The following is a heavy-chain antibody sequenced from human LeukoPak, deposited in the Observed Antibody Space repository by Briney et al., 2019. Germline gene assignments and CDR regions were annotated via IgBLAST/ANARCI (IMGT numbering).Heavy chain of an antibody. CDR2: ISSSGSTI. Sequence: GGSLRLSCAASGFTFSSYEMNWVHQAPGKGLEWVSYISSSGSTIYYADSVKGRFTISRDNAKNSLYLQMNSLRAEDTAVYYCARDLGVGFDYWGQGTLVTVSS. CDR1: GFTFSSYE. CDR3: ARDLGVGFDY. V-gene: IGHV3-48*03. J-gene: IGHJ4*02. D-gene: IGHD3-16*01.